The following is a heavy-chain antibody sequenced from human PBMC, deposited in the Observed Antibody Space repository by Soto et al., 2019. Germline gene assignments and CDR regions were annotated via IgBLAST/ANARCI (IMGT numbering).Heavy chain of an antibody. J-gene: IGHJ6*02. CDR3: AKDVGSFADYFGMDV. CDR1: GFTFTNYG. V-gene: IGHV3-30*18. Sequence: GGSLRLSCAASGFTFTNYGMHWVRPAPGKGLEWVAVISNTGTNKYFADSLKGRVTISRDNSKNTLYLQVNSLRAEDTAVYYCAKDVGSFADYFGMDVWGQGTTVTVSS. CDR2: ISNTGTNK. D-gene: IGHD6-25*01.